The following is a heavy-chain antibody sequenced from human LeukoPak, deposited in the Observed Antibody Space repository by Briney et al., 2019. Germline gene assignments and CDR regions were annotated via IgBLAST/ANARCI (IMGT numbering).Heavy chain of an antibody. Sequence: GASVKVSCKASRYTFTGYYIHWVRQAPGQGLEWMGAIIPIFGTANYAQKFQGRVTITTDESTSTAYMELSSLRSEDTAVYYCARDRNHGSPYYYYYMDVWGKGTTVTVSS. V-gene: IGHV1-69*05. CDR3: ARDRNHGSPYYYYYMDV. CDR2: IIPIFGTA. J-gene: IGHJ6*03. CDR1: RYTFTGYY.